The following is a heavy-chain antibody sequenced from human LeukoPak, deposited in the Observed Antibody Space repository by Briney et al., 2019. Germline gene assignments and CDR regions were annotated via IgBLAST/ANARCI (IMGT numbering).Heavy chain of an antibody. Sequence: GESLKISCNGSGYRFATYWIGWVRQMPGKGLEWMGDIYLDDSDTRYSPSFQGQVTISADTSTSTAYLQWSSLQASDTAIYFCARRHSYCTSSSCYLYLDNWGQGTLVTVSS. CDR1: GYRFATYW. CDR2: IYLDDSDT. D-gene: IGHD2-2*01. J-gene: IGHJ4*02. V-gene: IGHV5-51*01. CDR3: ARRHSYCTSSSCYLYLDN.